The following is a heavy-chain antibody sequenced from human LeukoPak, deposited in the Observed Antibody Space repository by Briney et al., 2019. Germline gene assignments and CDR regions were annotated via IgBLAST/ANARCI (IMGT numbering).Heavy chain of an antibody. J-gene: IGHJ4*02. CDR3: ARGNVAVSRDY. CDR2: INEDGSDK. D-gene: IGHD2-15*01. V-gene: IGHV3-7*01. CDR1: GFTFSDHW. Sequence: GGSLRLSCAASGFTFSDHWMSWVRQAPGKGLEWVANINEDGSDKYYVDSVKGRFTISRDNVKNSLYLQMNSLRAEDTAVYYCARGNVAVSRDYWGQGTLVTVSS.